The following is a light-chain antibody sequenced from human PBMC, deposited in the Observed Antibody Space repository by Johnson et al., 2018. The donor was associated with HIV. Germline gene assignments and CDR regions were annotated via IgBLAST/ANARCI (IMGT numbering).Light chain of an antibody. J-gene: IGLJ1*01. V-gene: IGLV1-51*01. CDR2: DNN. CDR3: GTWDSSLSASV. Sequence: QSVLTQPPSVSAAPGQKVTISCSGSSSNIGNNYVSWYQQLPGTAPKLLIYDNNKRPSGIPDRFSGSKSGTSATLGITGLQTGDEADYYCGTWDSSLSASVFGNGTKVTDL. CDR1: SSNIGNNY.